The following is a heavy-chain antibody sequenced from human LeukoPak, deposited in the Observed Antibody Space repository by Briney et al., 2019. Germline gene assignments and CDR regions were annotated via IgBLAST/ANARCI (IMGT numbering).Heavy chain of an antibody. Sequence: SQTLPLTCTVSGGSISGGGYYWSWIRQHPGKGLEWIGYIYYSGSTYYNPSLKSRVTISVDTSKNQFSLKLSSVTAADTAVYYCARAHYDFWSGYLNWFDPWGQGTLVTVSS. CDR2: IYYSGST. V-gene: IGHV4-31*03. CDR3: ARAHYDFWSGYLNWFDP. J-gene: IGHJ5*02. CDR1: GGSISGGGYY. D-gene: IGHD3-3*01.